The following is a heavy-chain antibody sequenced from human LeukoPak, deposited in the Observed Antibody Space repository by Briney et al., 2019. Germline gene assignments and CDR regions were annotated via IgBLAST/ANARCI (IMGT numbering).Heavy chain of an antibody. V-gene: IGHV4-59*01. D-gene: IGHD3-10*01. CDR1: GGSISSYY. CDR3: ARDRKLLWFGGDDAFDI. J-gene: IGHJ3*02. CDR2: IYYSGST. Sequence: SETLSLTCTVSGGSISSYYWSWIRQPPGKGLEWIGFIYYSGSTNYNPSLKSRVTISVHTSKNQFSLKLSSVTAADTAVYYCARDRKLLWFGGDDAFDIWGQGTMVTVSS.